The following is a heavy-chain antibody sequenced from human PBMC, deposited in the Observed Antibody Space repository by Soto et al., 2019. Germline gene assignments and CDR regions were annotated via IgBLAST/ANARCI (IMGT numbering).Heavy chain of an antibody. CDR3: ARGYGSGMWYYGMDV. J-gene: IGHJ6*02. Sequence: QVQLQQWGAGLLKPSETLSLTCAVYGGSFSGYYWSWIRQPPGKGLEWIGEINHSGSTNYNPSLKSRVTISVDTSKNQFSLKLCAVTAADTAVYYCARGYGSGMWYYGMDVWGQGTTVTVSS. D-gene: IGHD3-10*01. CDR2: INHSGST. V-gene: IGHV4-34*01. CDR1: GGSFSGYY.